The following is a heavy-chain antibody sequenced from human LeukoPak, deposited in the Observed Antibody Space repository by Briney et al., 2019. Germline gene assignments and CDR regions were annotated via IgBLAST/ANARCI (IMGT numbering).Heavy chain of an antibody. J-gene: IGHJ5*02. V-gene: IGHV1-2*02. CDR2: INPNSGGT. Sequence: ASVKVSCKASGYTFTGYYMHWVRQAPGQGLEWMGWINPNSGGTNYAQKFQGRVTMTRDTSISTAYMELSRLRSDDTAVYYCARARRGYSYGLAWFDPWGQGTLVTVSS. CDR3: ARARRGYSYGLAWFDP. CDR1: GYTFTGYY. D-gene: IGHD5-18*01.